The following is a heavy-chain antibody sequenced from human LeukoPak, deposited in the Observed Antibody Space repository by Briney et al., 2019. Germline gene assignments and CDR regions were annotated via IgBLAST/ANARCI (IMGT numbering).Heavy chain of an antibody. CDR2: IYYSGST. D-gene: IGHD4-17*01. Sequence: SETLSLTCTVSGGSISSSSYCWGWTRQPPGKGLEWIGSIYYSGSTYYNPSLKSRVTISVDTSKNQFSLKLSSVTAADTAVYYCATTRPYDYGDYVLDYWGQGTLVTVSS. V-gene: IGHV4-39*07. J-gene: IGHJ4*02. CDR1: GGSISSSSYC. CDR3: ATTRPYDYGDYVLDY.